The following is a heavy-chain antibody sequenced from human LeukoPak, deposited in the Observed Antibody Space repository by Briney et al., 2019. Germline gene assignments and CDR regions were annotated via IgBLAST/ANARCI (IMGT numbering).Heavy chain of an antibody. Sequence: SETLSLTCSVSGGSISKYYWSWIRQPPGKGLEWIGYIYHSGSTNYNPSLNSRVTISVDTSRNQFSLKLSSVTAADTAVYYCARLGYCSSTTCYRYRFDSWGQGTLVTVSS. J-gene: IGHJ4*02. CDR3: ARLGYCSSTTCYRYRFDS. V-gene: IGHV4-59*12. CDR2: IYHSGST. D-gene: IGHD2-2*02. CDR1: GGSISKYY.